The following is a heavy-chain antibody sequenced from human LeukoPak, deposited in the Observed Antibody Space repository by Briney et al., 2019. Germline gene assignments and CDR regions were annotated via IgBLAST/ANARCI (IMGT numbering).Heavy chain of an antibody. D-gene: IGHD3-9*01. CDR2: IKHDGSET. CDR3: ASRQYDILTGYDGALDI. CDR1: GSTFSSYW. Sequence: GGSLRLSCAASGSTFSSYWINWVRQAPGKGLEWVANIKHDGSETYYVDSVKGRFTISRDNAKNSLYLQMNSLRAEDTAVYYCASRQYDILTGYDGALDIWGQGTMVTVSS. J-gene: IGHJ3*02. V-gene: IGHV3-7*05.